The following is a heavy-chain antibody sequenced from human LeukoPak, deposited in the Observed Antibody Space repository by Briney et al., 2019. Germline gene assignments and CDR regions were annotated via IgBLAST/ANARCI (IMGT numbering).Heavy chain of an antibody. V-gene: IGHV1-2*04. J-gene: IGHJ4*02. CDR3: ARKYSSSWYSLDY. CDR2: INPNSGGT. D-gene: IGHD6-13*01. CDR1: GYTFTGYY. Sequence: ASVKVSCKASGYTFTGYYMHWVRQAPGQGLEWMGWINPNSGGTNYAQKFQGWVTMTRDTSISTAYMELSRLRSDDTAVYYCARKYSSSWYSLDYWGQGTLVTVSS.